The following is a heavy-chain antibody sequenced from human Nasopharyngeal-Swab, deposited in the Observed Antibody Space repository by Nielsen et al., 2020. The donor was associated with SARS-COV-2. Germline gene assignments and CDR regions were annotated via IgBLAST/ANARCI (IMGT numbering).Heavy chain of an antibody. CDR3: ARDATGDEYFDY. CDR2: MNPKSGVT. V-gene: IGHV1-2*02. D-gene: IGHD7-27*01. Sequence: ASVKVSCKASANTFTGSYIHWVRQAPGQGLEWMGWMNPKSGVTSYAQKFQGRVTMTWDTSTSPAYMELSRLRSDDTAVYYCARDATGDEYFDYWGQGTLVTVSS. CDR1: ANTFTGSY. J-gene: IGHJ4*02.